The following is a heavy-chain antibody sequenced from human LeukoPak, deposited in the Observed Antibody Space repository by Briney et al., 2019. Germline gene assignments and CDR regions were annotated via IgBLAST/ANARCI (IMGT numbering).Heavy chain of an antibody. CDR3: ARDLQQQRFPPRGWFDP. J-gene: IGHJ5*02. V-gene: IGHV7-4-1*02. D-gene: IGHD6-13*01. Sequence: ASVKVSCKASGYTFTSYAMNWVRQAPGQGLEWMGWINTNTGNPTYAQGFTGRFVFSLDTSVSTAYLQISSLKAEDTAVYYCARDLQQQRFPPRGWFDPWGQGTLVTVSS. CDR1: GYTFTSYA. CDR2: INTNTGNP.